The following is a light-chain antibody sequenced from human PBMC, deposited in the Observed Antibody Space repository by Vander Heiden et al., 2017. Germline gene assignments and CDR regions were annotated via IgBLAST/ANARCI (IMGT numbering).Light chain of an antibody. V-gene: IGLV1-44*01. Sequence: QSVLTQPPSASGTPGQRVTISCSGSSSNIGSNTVNGYQQLPGTAPKLLIYTNNQRPSGVPDRFSGSKSGTSAALAISGLQAEDEADYYCAAWDDSLNGPVFGGGTRRTVL. J-gene: IGLJ3*02. CDR3: AAWDDSLNGPV. CDR1: SSNIGSNT. CDR2: TNN.